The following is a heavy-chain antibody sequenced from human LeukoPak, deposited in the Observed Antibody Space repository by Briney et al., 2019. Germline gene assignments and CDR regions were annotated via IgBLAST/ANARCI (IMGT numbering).Heavy chain of an antibody. CDR2: INHSGST. D-gene: IGHD3-3*01. V-gene: IGHV4-34*01. CDR3: AREASDFWSGYYGRATENAFDI. CDR1: GGSFSGYY. J-gene: IGHJ3*02. Sequence: SETLSLTCAVYGGSFSGYYWSWIHQPPGKGLEWIGEINHSGSTNYNPSLKSRVTISVDTSKNQFSLKLSSVTAADTAVYYCAREASDFWSGYYGRATENAFDIWGQGTMVTVSS.